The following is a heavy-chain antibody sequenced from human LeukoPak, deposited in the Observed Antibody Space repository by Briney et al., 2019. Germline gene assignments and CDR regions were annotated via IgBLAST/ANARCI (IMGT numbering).Heavy chain of an antibody. CDR3: ARGIPYDFWSGYYLSPYYYYYMDV. V-gene: IGHV4-34*01. Sequence: SETLSLTCAVYGGSFSGYYWSWIRQPPGKGLEWIGEINHSGSTNYNPSLKSRVTISVDTSKNQFSLKLSSVSAADTAVYYCARGIPYDFWSGYYLSPYYYYYMDVWGKGTTVTVSS. CDR2: INHSGST. D-gene: IGHD3-3*01. J-gene: IGHJ6*03. CDR1: GGSFSGYY.